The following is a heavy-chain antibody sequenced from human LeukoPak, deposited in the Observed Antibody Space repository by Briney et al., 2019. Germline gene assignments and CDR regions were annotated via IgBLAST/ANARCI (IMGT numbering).Heavy chain of an antibody. J-gene: IGHJ5*02. Sequence: SLKTSNKASGSCFTSYWIGWGRPPPGKRLGRMGIIPPGDSATNYSPSLHGQVIISDDNSSSTAILQCSRLTAHDTDMYVCARGPGCYGSGSYWFDPWGQGTLVTVSS. V-gene: IGHV5-51*01. CDR2: IPPGDSAT. CDR3: ARGPGCYGSGSYWFDP. D-gene: IGHD3-10*01. CDR1: GSCFTSYW.